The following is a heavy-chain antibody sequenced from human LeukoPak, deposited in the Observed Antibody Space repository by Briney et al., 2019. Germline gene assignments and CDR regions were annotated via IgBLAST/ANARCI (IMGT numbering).Heavy chain of an antibody. D-gene: IGHD4-17*01. V-gene: IGHV1-69*05. J-gene: IGHJ4*02. CDR3: AREDYGDRTFDY. Sequence: SVKVSCKASGGTFSSYAISWVRQAPGQGLEWMGRIIPIFGTANYAQKFQGRVTITTDESTSTAYMELSSLRSEDTAVYYCAREDYGDRTFDYWGQGTLVTVSS. CDR1: GGTFSSYA. CDR2: IIPIFGTA.